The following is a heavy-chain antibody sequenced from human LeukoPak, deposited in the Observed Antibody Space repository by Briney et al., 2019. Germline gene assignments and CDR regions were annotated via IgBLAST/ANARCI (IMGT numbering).Heavy chain of an antibody. CDR1: GGSISSGDYY. D-gene: IGHD5-12*01. Sequence: SETLSLTCTVSGGSISSGDYYWSWIRQPPGKGLEWIGYIYYSGSTYYNPSLKSRVTISVDTSKNQFSLKLSSVTAADTAVYYCAREGGDYHNDYWGQGTLVTVSS. J-gene: IGHJ4*02. CDR2: IYYSGST. CDR3: AREGGDYHNDY. V-gene: IGHV4-30-4*01.